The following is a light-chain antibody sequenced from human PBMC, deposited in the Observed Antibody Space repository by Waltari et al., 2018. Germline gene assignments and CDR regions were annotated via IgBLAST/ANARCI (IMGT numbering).Light chain of an antibody. CDR2: DVS. J-gene: IGLJ2*01. CDR1: SSDVGGYNY. CDR3: SSYTISSTVV. Sequence: QSALTQPVSVSGSPGQSITIPCTGTSSDVGGYNYISWYQQHPGKAPKLMIYDVSDRPSGVSNRFSGSKSGNTASLTISGLQAEDEADYYCSSYTISSTVVFGGGTKLTVL. V-gene: IGLV2-14*03.